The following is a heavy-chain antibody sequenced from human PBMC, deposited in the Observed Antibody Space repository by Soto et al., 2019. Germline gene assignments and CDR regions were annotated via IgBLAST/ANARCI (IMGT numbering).Heavy chain of an antibody. CDR2: IIPIFGIG. CDR1: GGTFNRYA. D-gene: IGHD3-3*01. V-gene: IGHV1-69*01. CDR3: ARSAITLFGVVSIPPHYYSEMDV. Sequence: QVQLVQSGAEVKKPGSSVKVSCKASGGTFNRYAISWVRQAPGQGLVWMGGIIPIFGIGNDAQRFQGRVTITADESTGTADMELSSLRSEDTGVYYCARSAITLFGVVSIPPHYYSEMDVWGQGTTVTVSS. J-gene: IGHJ6*02.